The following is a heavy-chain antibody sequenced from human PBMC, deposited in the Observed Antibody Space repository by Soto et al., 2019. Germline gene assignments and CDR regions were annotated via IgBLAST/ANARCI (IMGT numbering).Heavy chain of an antibody. V-gene: IGHV2-5*02. CDR1: GFSFTATGVG. CDR3: AHRNSDGYNEGTVGI. CDR2: IYWDDDK. Sequence: QITLKESGPTLVKSTQTLTLTCSFSGFSFTATGVGVGWIRQPPGKALEWLAIIYWDDDKLYNPSLKSRLTITRDTSHNQVVLRMANVKPLDTATYYCAHRNSDGYNEGTVGIWGQGPRVNVSS. J-gene: IGHJ4*02. D-gene: IGHD6-25*01.